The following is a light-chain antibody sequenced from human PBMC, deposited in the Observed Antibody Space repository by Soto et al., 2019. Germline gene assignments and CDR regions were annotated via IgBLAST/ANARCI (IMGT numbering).Light chain of an antibody. CDR2: GAS. J-gene: IGKJ5*01. V-gene: IGKV3-20*01. Sequence: EIVLTQSPGTLSLSPGERATLSCRASQSVSSSYLAWYQQKPGQAPRLLIYGASSRATGIPDRFSGSVSGTGFTLTISRLEPEDFAVYYCQQYGNSPITFGQGTRLET. CDR1: QSVSSSY. CDR3: QQYGNSPIT.